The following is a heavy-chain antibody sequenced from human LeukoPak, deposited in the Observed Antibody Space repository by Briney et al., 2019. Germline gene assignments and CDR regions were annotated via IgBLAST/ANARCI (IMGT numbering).Heavy chain of an antibody. CDR2: LYSGGNT. CDR1: GFTVSSNY. CDR3: AKGGDFSSGLEYFQH. J-gene: IGHJ1*01. V-gene: IGHV3-53*01. D-gene: IGHD3-3*01. Sequence: AGGSLRLSCAVSGFTVSSNYMSWVRQAPGKGLEWVSVLYSGGNTYYADSVKGRFTISRDNSKNTLYLQMNSLRAEDTAVYYCAKGGDFSSGLEYFQHWGQGTLVTVSS.